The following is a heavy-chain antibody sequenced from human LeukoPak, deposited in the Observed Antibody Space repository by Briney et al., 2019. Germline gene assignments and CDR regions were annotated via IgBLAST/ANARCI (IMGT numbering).Heavy chain of an antibody. Sequence: PSETLSLTCTVSGGSISSSSYYWGWIRQPPGKGLEWIGSIYYSGSTYYNPSLRSRVTISVDTSKNQFSLKLSSVTAADTAVYYCARTTYYYGSGSRRRINWFAPWGQGTLVTVSS. D-gene: IGHD3-10*01. V-gene: IGHV4-39*01. CDR1: GGSISSSSYY. CDR3: ARTTYYYGSGSRRRINWFAP. J-gene: IGHJ5*02. CDR2: IYYSGST.